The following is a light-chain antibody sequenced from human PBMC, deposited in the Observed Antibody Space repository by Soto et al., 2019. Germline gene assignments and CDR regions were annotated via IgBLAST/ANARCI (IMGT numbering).Light chain of an antibody. J-gene: IGKJ5*01. CDR1: QSISSY. Sequence: DIQMTQSPFSLSASVGDRVTITCRVSQSISSYLNWYQQKPGKAPKLLIYAASSLQSGVPSRFSGSGSGTDFTLTISSLQPEDFATYYCQQSYSTPITFGQGTRLEIK. CDR2: AAS. CDR3: QQSYSTPIT. V-gene: IGKV1-39*01.